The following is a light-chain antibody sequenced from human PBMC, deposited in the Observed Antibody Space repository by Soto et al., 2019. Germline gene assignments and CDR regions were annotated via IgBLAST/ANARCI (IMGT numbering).Light chain of an antibody. CDR2: AAS. CDR3: QQSYSTLRGT. J-gene: IGKJ1*01. CDR1: QSISSY. Sequence: DIQMTQSPSSLSASVGDRVTITCRASQSISSYLNWYQQKPGKAPKLLIYAASSLQSGVPSRFSGSGSGTDFTLTIRSLQPEDFATYYCQQSYSTLRGTFGQGTKGDIK. V-gene: IGKV1-39*01.